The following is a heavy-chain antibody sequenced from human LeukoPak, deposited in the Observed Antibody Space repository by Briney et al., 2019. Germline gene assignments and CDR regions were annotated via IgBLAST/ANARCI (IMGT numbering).Heavy chain of an antibody. J-gene: IGHJ3*02. CDR2: INPSGGST. Sequence: ASVKVSCKASGYTFTSYYMHWVRQAPGQGLEWMGIINPSGGSTSYAQKFQGRVTMTRDTSTSTVYMELSSLRSEDTAAYYCARDTGGAAFDIWGQGTMVTVSS. V-gene: IGHV1-46*01. D-gene: IGHD3-16*01. CDR1: GYTFTSYY. CDR3: ARDTGGAAFDI.